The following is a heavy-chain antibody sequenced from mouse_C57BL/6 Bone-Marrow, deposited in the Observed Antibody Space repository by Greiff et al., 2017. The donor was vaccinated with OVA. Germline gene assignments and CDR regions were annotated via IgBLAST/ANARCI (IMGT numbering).Heavy chain of an antibody. V-gene: IGHV3-3*01. CDR2: TFYSGIT. Sequence: EVQVVESGPSLVRPSQTLSLTCTVTGFSINSDCYWIWIRQFPGNKLEYIGYTFYSGITYYNPSLESRTYITRDTSKNQFSLKLSSVTTEDTATYYCARGDGYADYYAMDYWGQGTSVTVSS. J-gene: IGHJ4*01. CDR3: ARGDGYADYYAMDY. D-gene: IGHD2-2*01. CDR1: GFSINSDCY.